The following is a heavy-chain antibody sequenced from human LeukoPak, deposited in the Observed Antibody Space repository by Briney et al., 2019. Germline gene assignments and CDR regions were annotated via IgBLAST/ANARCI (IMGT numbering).Heavy chain of an antibody. V-gene: IGHV3-21*01. CDR2: ISSSSYI. CDR1: GFTFSSYN. J-gene: IGHJ4*02. Sequence: NAGGSLRLSCAASGFTFSSYNMNWVRQAPGKGLEWVSFISSSSYIYYADSVKGRFTISRDNAKNSLYLQMNNLRAEDTAVYYCARDKYGSGSYSWSKRLDSWGQGTLVTVSS. D-gene: IGHD3-10*01. CDR3: ARDKYGSGSYSWSKRLDS.